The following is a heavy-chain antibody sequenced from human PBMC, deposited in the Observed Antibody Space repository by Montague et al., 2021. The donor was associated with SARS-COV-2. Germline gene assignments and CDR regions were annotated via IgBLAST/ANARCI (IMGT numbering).Heavy chain of an antibody. J-gene: IGHJ6*02. Sequence: PALGKPTQTLTLTCTFSGFSLSTSGMCMTWIRQPPGKALEWLARIDWDGDKYCNTSLKSRLTISKDTSKNLVVLTMTNMDPVDTATYYCARGPSDTYYYNGMDVWGRGTTVTVSS. CDR3: ARGPSDTYYYNGMDV. CDR1: GFSLSTSGMC. CDR2: IDWDGDK. V-gene: IGHV2-70*11.